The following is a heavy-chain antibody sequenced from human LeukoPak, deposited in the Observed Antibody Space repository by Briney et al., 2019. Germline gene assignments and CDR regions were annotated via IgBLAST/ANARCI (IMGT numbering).Heavy chain of an antibody. CDR1: GFTFSSYG. Sequence: GGSLRLSCAASGFTFSSYGMHWVRQAPGKGLEWVAVISYDGSNKYYADSVKGRFTISRDNSKSTLYLQMNSLRAEDTAVYYCAKEATMDAGAFDIWGQGTMVTVSS. D-gene: IGHD3-10*01. J-gene: IGHJ3*02. CDR3: AKEATMDAGAFDI. CDR2: ISYDGSNK. V-gene: IGHV3-30*18.